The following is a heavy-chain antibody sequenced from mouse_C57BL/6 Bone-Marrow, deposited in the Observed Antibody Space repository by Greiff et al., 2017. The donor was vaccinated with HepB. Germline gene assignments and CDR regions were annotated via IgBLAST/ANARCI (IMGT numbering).Heavy chain of an antibody. CDR2: ISDGGSYT. CDR3: ARDPITTVYYFDY. Sequence: EVKLVESGGGLVKPGGSLKLSCAASGFTFSSYAMSWVRQTPEKRLEWVATISDGGSYTYYPDNVKGRFTISRDNAKNNLYLQMSHLKSEDTAMYYCARDPITTVYYFDYWGQGTTLTVSS. J-gene: IGHJ2*01. V-gene: IGHV5-4*01. D-gene: IGHD1-1*01. CDR1: GFTFSSYA.